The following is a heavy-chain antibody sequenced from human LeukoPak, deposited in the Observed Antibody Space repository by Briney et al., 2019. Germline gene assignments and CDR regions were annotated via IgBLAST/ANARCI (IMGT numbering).Heavy chain of an antibody. D-gene: IGHD6-19*01. V-gene: IGHV4-39*07. Sequence: SETLSLTCTVSGGSISSSSYYWGWIRQPPGKGLEWIGSIYYSGSTYYNPSLKSRVTISVDTSKNQFSLKLSSVTAADTAVYYCARIGQWLVLVYWGQGTLVTVSS. CDR2: IYYSGST. CDR3: ARIGQWLVLVY. CDR1: GGSISSSSYY. J-gene: IGHJ4*02.